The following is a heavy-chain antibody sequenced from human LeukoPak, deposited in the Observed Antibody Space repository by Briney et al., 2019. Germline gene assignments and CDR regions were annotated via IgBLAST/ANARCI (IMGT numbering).Heavy chain of an antibody. D-gene: IGHD2-8*01. V-gene: IGHV3-23*01. Sequence: GGSLRLSCVVSGFTFSNFFMSWVRQAPGKGLEWFSAISGSGGSTYYADSVKGRFTISRDNSKNTLYLQMNSLRAEDTAVYYCAKDRLRDVASLFDYWGQGTLVTVSS. CDR2: ISGSGGST. J-gene: IGHJ4*02. CDR3: AKDRLRDVASLFDY. CDR1: GFTFSNFF.